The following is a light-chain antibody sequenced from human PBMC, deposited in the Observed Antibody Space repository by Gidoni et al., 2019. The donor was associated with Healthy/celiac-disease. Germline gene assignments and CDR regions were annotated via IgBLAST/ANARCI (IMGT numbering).Light chain of an antibody. V-gene: IGLV3-19*01. CDR1: SLRSYF. CDR2: DKN. Sequence: SSELTQDPAVSVALGQTVRITCQGDSLRSYFAGWYQQKPGQAPVLVIYDKNNRPSGIPDRFSGSSSGNTASLTITGAQAEDEADYYCNSRDSSGRHVVFGGGTEVTVL. CDR3: NSRDSSGRHVV. J-gene: IGLJ2*01.